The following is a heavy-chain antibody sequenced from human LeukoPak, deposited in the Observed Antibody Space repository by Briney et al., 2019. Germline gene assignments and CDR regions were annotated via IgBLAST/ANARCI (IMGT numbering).Heavy chain of an antibody. V-gene: IGHV4-39*01. J-gene: IGHJ4*02. D-gene: IGHD3-22*01. CDR1: GGSISSSSYY. CDR2: IYYSGST. CDR3: ASHPLYYYDSSGYSNFDY. Sequence: SETLSLTCTVSGGSISSSSYYWGWIRQPPGKGLEWMGSIYYSGSTYYNPSLKSRVTISVDTSKNQFSLKLSSVTAADTAVYYCASHPLYYYDSSGYSNFDYWGQGTLVTVSS.